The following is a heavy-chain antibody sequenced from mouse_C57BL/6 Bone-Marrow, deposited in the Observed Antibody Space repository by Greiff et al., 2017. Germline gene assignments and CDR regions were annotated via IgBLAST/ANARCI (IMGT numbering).Heavy chain of an antibody. CDR2: IYPRDGST. Sequence: QVQLQQSGPELVKPGASVKLSCKASGYTFTSYDINWVKQRPGQGLEWIGWIYPRDGSTKYNEKFKGKATLTVDTASSTAYMELHSLTSEDSAVYFCARAGVYDGYYTDAMDYWCQGTSVTVSS. J-gene: IGHJ4*01. CDR1: GYTFTSYD. CDR3: ARAGVYDGYYTDAMDY. V-gene: IGHV1-85*01. D-gene: IGHD2-3*01.